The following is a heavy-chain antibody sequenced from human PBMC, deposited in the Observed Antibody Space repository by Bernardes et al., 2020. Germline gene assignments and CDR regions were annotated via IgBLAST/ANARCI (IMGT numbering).Heavy chain of an antibody. CDR2: ICGNGGNK. J-gene: IGHJ4*02. Sequence: GGSLRLSCAASGFTFSSYGMHWVRQAPGKGLEWVAAICGNGGNKYYADSVKGRFTISRDNSKSTLYLQMNSLRAEDTAVYFCAKEYYYDSSGYYLGYHFDYWGQGTLVTVSS. CDR1: GFTFSSYG. V-gene: IGHV3-33*06. CDR3: AKEYYYDSSGYYLGYHFDY. D-gene: IGHD3-22*01.